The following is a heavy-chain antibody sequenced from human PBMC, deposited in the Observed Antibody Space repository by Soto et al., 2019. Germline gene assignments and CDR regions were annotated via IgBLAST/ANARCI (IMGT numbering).Heavy chain of an antibody. D-gene: IGHD1-1*01. Sequence: QVQLVQSGAEVKTPGASVTVSCKTSGYAFTDSFIHWLRQAPGHGLEWMGMINPFGGRVTYAHTFQGRVTMTKDTSANTVYLELNSLVPEQTGVYYCARARIGTLNGFDYWGQGTLVSVSS. J-gene: IGHJ4*02. CDR1: GYAFTDSF. CDR2: INPFGGRV. V-gene: IGHV1-46*01. CDR3: ARARIGTLNGFDY.